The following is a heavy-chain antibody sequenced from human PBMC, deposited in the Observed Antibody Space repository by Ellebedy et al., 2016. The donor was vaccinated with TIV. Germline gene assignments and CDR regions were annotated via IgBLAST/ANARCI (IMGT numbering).Heavy chain of an antibody. CDR2: INCDTGGT. D-gene: IGHD2-2*01. CDR3: ARGHGFRCVGSNCYASDY. Sequence: AASVKVSCKASGNTFTDHYIFWVRQAPGQGLEWMGWINCDTGGTNSAQKFQGRVTLTRDTSSSTVYMELSGLTSNDTAMYYCARGHGFRCVGSNCYASDYWGQGTLVTVSS. CDR1: GNTFTDHY. V-gene: IGHV1-2*02. J-gene: IGHJ4*02.